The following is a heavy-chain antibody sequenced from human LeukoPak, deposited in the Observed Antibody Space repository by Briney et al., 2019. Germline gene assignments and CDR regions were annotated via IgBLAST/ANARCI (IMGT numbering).Heavy chain of an antibody. J-gene: IGHJ6*02. CDR2: FDPEDGET. CDR3: ATDSSGWYYYYGMDV. CDR1: GYTLTELS. Sequence: ASVKVSCKVSGYTLTELSMHWVRQAPGKGLEWMGGFDPEDGETIYAQRFQGRVTMTEDAPTDTAYMELSSLRSEDTAVYYCATDSSGWYYYYGMDVWGQGTTVTVSS. D-gene: IGHD6-19*01. V-gene: IGHV1-24*01.